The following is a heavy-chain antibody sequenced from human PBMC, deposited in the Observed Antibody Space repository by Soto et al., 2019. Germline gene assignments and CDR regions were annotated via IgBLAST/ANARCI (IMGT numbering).Heavy chain of an antibody. CDR3: ARLWPDSSGRVRDGWFDP. J-gene: IGHJ5*02. CDR2: IDWDDYK. Sequence: CGPTLVNPTQTLTLTFTLSGFSIITILIRVSWIRHPPGKALEWLARIDWDDYKFYSTSLKTRLTIFKDTFKNQVVLTMTNMDPVDTATYYCARLWPDSSGRVRDGWFDPWGQGTLVTVSS. V-gene: IGHV2-70*04. CDR1: GFSIITILIR. D-gene: IGHD3-22*01.